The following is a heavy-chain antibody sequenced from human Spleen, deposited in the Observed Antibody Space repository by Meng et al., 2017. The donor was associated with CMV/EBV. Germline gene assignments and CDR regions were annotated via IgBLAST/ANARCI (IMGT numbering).Heavy chain of an antibody. CDR2: NSAYNGNK. J-gene: IGHJ4*02. V-gene: IGHV1-18*01. Sequence: QVQLVQSGSEVEKPGASVTVSCKASGYTFTSYGFSWGRQAPGQGLEWMGWNSAYNGNKTYAQKLQGRVTMTTDTSTSTAYMELRTVSSDDTAVYYCARDRGGYVLLGYWGQGPLVTVSS. CDR3: ARDRGGYVLLGY. CDR1: GYTFTSYG. D-gene: IGHD5-12*01.